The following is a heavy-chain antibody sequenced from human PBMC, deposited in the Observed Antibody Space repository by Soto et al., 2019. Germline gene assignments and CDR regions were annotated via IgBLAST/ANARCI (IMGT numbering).Heavy chain of an antibody. Sequence: LRLSCAASGFSFSSYGMEWVRLAPGKGLEWVAATAYDGGIKHYVDSVKGRFTISRDNSKNTLYLQMNSLRVEDTATYYCAGALENPYFYYGLNVRGQGTTVTVSS. CDR3: AGALENPYFYYGLNV. D-gene: IGHD1-1*01. J-gene: IGHJ6*02. CDR1: GFSFSSYG. CDR2: TAYDGGIK. V-gene: IGHV3-30*03.